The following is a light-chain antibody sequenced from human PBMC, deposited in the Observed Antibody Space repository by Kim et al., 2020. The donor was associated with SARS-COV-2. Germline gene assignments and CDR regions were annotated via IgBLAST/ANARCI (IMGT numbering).Light chain of an antibody. CDR1: QSISSN. CDR3: QQYNNWPLT. CDR2: GAS. J-gene: IGKJ4*01. V-gene: IGKV3-15*01. Sequence: VSPGERDTLSCRASQSISSNSAWYQQKPGQAPRLLIYGASTRATGIPARFSGSGSGTEFTLTISSLQSEDFAVYYCQQYNNWPLTFGGGTKVEIK.